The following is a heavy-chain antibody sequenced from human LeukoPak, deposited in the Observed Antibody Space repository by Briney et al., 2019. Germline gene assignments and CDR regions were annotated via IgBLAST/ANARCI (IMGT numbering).Heavy chain of an antibody. D-gene: IGHD3-10*01. J-gene: IGHJ4*02. Sequence: GGSPRLSCAASGFTFSSYWMSWVGQAPGKGLEGVANIKQDGSEKYYVDSVKGRFTISRANAQNSLYLQMNSLRADDTAVYSCARSSKKALDYWGQGTLVTVSS. V-gene: IGHV3-7*05. CDR2: IKQDGSEK. CDR1: GFTFSSYW. CDR3: ARSSKKALDY.